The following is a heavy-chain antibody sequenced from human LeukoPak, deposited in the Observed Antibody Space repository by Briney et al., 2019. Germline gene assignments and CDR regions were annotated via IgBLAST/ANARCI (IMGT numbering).Heavy chain of an antibody. Sequence: SETLSLTCTVSGGSISSSSYYWGWIRQPPGKGLEWIGSIYYSGSTYYNPSLKSRVTISVDTSKNQFSLKLSSVTAADTAVYYCARGRPFGWGSPGSAPPCWFDPWGQGTLVTVSS. J-gene: IGHJ5*02. V-gene: IGHV4-39*07. CDR3: ARGRPFGWGSPGSAPPCWFDP. D-gene: IGHD3-16*01. CDR1: GGSISSSSYY. CDR2: IYYSGST.